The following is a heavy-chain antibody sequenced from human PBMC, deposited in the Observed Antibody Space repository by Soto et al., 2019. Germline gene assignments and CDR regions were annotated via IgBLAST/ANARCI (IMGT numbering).Heavy chain of an antibody. J-gene: IGHJ6*02. V-gene: IGHV3-23*01. CDR1: GFTFSSYA. CDR2: ISGSGGST. CDR3: AKAHIRDYYYYGMDV. Sequence: GGSLRLSCAASGFTFSSYAMSWVRQAPGKGLEWVSAISGSGGSTYYADSVKGRFTISRDNSKNTLYLQMNSLRAEDTAVYYCAKAHIRDYYYYGMDVWGQGTTVTVPS.